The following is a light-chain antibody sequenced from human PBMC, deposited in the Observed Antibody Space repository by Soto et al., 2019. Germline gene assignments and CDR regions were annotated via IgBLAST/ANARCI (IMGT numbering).Light chain of an antibody. J-gene: IGKJ1*01. CDR1: QGISNF. CDR3: QRYNGAST. CDR2: AAS. Sequence: DIQMTQSPSSLSASVGGRVTITCRASQGISNFLAWYQQRPGQVPKLLIYAASTLQSGVPSRFSASGSGTDFTLTISSLQPEDVATYYCQRYNGASTFGQGTKVEIK. V-gene: IGKV1-27*01.